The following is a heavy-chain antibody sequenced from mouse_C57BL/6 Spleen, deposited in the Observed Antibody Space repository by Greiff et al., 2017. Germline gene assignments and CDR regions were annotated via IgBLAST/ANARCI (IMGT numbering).Heavy chain of an antibody. CDR2: IDPSDSYT. V-gene: IGHV1-50*01. Sequence: QVQLQQPGAELVKPGASVKLSCKASGYTFTSYWMQWVKQRPGQGLEWIGEIDPSDSYTNYNQKFKGKATLTVDTSSSTAYMQLSSLTSEDSAVYYCARRGDGPSFAYWGQGTLVTVSA. CDR1: GYTFTSYW. CDR3: ARRGDGPSFAY. D-gene: IGHD3-1*01. J-gene: IGHJ3*01.